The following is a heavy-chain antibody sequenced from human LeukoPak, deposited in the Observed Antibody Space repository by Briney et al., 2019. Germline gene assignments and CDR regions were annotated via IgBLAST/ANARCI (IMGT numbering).Heavy chain of an antibody. CDR1: GGSISSYF. CDR3: ARDTRSHDAFEI. Sequence: PSETLSLTCSVSGGSISSYFWSWIRQPPGKGLEWIGYIYYSGTTNYNPSLKSRVTISVDTSKNQFSLKLRSVTAADTAVYYCARDTRSHDAFEIWGQGTMVTVSS. V-gene: IGHV4-59*01. CDR2: IYYSGTT. D-gene: IGHD1-1*01. J-gene: IGHJ3*02.